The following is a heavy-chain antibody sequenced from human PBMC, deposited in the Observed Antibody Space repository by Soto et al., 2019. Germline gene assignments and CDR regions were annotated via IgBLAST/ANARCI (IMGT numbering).Heavy chain of an antibody. Sequence: QVQLQESGPGLVKPSGTLSVTCAVSGSSISSSNWWNWVRQPPGKGLEWIGEIYHSGSTNYNPSLRSRVTISLDKSKNQFSLRVKSVTAADTAEYYCARAWPSVDSYGSGVMDVWGQGTTVTVSS. D-gene: IGHD5-18*01. J-gene: IGHJ6*02. V-gene: IGHV4-4*02. CDR3: ARAWPSVDSYGSGVMDV. CDR1: GSSISSSNW. CDR2: IYHSGST.